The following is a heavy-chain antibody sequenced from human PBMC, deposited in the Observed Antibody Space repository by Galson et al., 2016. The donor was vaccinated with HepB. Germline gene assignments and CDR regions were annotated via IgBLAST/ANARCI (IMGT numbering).Heavy chain of an antibody. CDR2: SDTTSTTT. CDR3: ARDRGYCTGGNCYRFLDF. J-gene: IGHJ3*01. V-gene: IGHV3-48*01. CDR1: GFSFNIFS. Sequence: SLRLSCAASGFSFNIFSVSWVRQAPGKGLEWISYSDTTSTTTYYAESVRGRFTISRDNAKRLVHLQLNSLRVDDTAVYYCARDRGYCTGGNCYRFLDFWGQGIMVTVSS. D-gene: IGHD2-15*01.